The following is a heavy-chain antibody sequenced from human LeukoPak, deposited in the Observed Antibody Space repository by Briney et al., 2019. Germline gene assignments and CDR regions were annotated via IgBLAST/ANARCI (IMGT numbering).Heavy chain of an antibody. Sequence: SETLSLTCTVSGGSISSYYWSWIRQPAGKGLEWIGRIYTSGSTNYNPSLKSRVTMSVDTSKNQFSLKLSSVTAADTAVYYCAGDYYYDSSGYTPASGYFQHWGQGTLVTVSS. CDR2: IYTSGST. D-gene: IGHD3-22*01. CDR3: AGDYYYDSSGYTPASGYFQH. CDR1: GGSISSYY. V-gene: IGHV4-4*07. J-gene: IGHJ1*01.